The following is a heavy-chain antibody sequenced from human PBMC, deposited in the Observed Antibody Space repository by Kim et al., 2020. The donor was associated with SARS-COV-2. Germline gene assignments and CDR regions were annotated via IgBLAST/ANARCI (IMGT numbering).Heavy chain of an antibody. V-gene: IGHV3-7*03. J-gene: IGHJ2*01. D-gene: IGHD6-25*01. CDR1: GFTFSAYY. CDR2: IKQDGTRQ. CDR3: IRLMSAAANHYF. Sequence: GGSLRLSCVASGFTFSAYYMTWVRQPPGKGLEWVANIKQDGTRQSSVYSASGRCRVTSATDNSKIYLQLQSQRRQTKDASLYSRIRLMSAAANHYF.